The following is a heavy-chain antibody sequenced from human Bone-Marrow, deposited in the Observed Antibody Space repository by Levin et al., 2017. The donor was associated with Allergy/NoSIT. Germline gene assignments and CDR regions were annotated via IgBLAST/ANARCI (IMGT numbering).Heavy chain of an antibody. CDR1: GYRFASHW. Sequence: LGESLKISCKGSGYRFASHWIGWVRQMPGKGPEWMGVIYPGDSDTTYSPSFQGQVTISADKSISTAYLQWSSLKASDTAIYYCARPGLRMGTFDYWGQGTLVTVSS. CDR2: IYPGDSDT. J-gene: IGHJ4*02. V-gene: IGHV5-51*01. D-gene: IGHD7-27*01. CDR3: ARPGLRMGTFDY.